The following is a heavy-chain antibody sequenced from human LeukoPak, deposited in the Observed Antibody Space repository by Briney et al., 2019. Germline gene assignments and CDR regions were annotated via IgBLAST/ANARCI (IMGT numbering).Heavy chain of an antibody. CDR2: ISSSGSTI. CDR1: GFTFSDYY. CDR3: ARDGLWEVATHIDC. J-gene: IGHJ4*02. D-gene: IGHD5-12*01. V-gene: IGHV3-11*04. Sequence: PGGSLRLSCAASGFTFSDYYMSWIRQAPGKGLEWVSYISSSGSTIYYADSVKDRFTISRDNAKNSLYLQMNSLRAEDTAVYYCARDGLWEVATHIDCWGQGTLVTVSS.